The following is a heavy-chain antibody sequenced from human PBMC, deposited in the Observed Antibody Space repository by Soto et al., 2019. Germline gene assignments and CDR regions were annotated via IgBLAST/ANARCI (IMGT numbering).Heavy chain of an antibody. J-gene: IGHJ4*02. D-gene: IGHD2-15*01. CDR1: GFTFSDYY. CDR2: ISSSGSTI. Sequence: GGSLRLSCAASGFTFSDYYMSWIRQAPGKGLEWVSYISSSGSTIYYADSVKGRFTISRDNAKNSLYLQMNSLRAEDTAVYYCARPDWGGYCSGGSCYDYYFDYWGQGTLVTVSS. V-gene: IGHV3-11*01. CDR3: ARPDWGGYCSGGSCYDYYFDY.